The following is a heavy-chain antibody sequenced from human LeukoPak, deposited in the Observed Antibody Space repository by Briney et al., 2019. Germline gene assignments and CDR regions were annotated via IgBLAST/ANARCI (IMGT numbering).Heavy chain of an antibody. J-gene: IGHJ5*02. Sequence: ASVKVSCKVSGYTLTELSMHWVRQAPGKGLEWMGGFDPEDGETIYAQKFQGRVTMTEDTSTDTAYMELSSLRSEDTAVYYCYSVDFWSGSNWFDPWGQGTLVTVSS. D-gene: IGHD3-3*01. CDR3: YSVDFWSGSNWFDP. CDR1: GYTLTELS. V-gene: IGHV1-24*01. CDR2: FDPEDGET.